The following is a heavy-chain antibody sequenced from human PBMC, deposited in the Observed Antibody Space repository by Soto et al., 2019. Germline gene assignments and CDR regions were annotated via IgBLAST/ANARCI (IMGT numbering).Heavy chain of an antibody. V-gene: IGHV3-23*01. CDR1: GFDFSGYA. CDR3: AKHQYSFAHYIDH. D-gene: IGHD5-12*01. J-gene: IGHJ4*02. CDR2: ITGGGTSI. Sequence: GGSLRLSCAASGFDFSGYAMSWVRQAPGKGLQWVSVITGGGTSIYYAASVKGRFSIARDKSSNTLVLHMSSLRAEDTALYYCAKHQYSFAHYIDHWGQGTQVTVSS.